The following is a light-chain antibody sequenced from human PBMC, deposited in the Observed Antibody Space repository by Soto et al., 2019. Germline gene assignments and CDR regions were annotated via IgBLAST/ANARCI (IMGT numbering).Light chain of an antibody. Sequence: EMYMTQSPPTLSASVGDRVTITCRASQSIRHYLAWYQQMPGKAPKLLIYGASTLQSGVPSRFSGSGSGTEFTLTISILQPDDFGTYFCQHHNSYSQTFGQGTKVDIK. CDR1: QSIRHY. J-gene: IGKJ1*01. CDR2: GAS. V-gene: IGKV1-5*01. CDR3: QHHNSYSQT.